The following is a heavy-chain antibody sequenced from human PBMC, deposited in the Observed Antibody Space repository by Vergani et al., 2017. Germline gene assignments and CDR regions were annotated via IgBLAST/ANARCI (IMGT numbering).Heavy chain of an antibody. V-gene: IGHV3-23*04. CDR2: ISGSGGST. Sequence: EVQVVESGGGLVQPGGSLRLSCAASGFTFSSYAMNWVRQAPGKGLEWVSAISGSGGSTYYADSVKGRFTISRDNSKNTLYLQMNSLRAEDTAVYYCAKRDRYYDILTGYYNYGMDVWGQXP. CDR3: AKRDRYYDILTGYYNYGMDV. CDR1: GFTFSSYA. J-gene: IGHJ6*02. D-gene: IGHD3-9*01.